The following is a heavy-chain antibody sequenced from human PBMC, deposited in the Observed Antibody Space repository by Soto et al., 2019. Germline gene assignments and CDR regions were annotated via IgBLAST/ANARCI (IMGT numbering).Heavy chain of an antibody. J-gene: IGHJ4*02. CDR3: ARRGSGSYYDC. CDR2: ISGSGDST. Sequence: GGSLRLSCAASGFTFSSYAMRWVRQAPGKGLEWVSAISGSGDSTYYADSVKGRFTISRDNSKNTLYLQMNSLRAEDTAIYYCARRGSGSYYDCWGQRTLVTVSS. D-gene: IGHD1-26*01. CDR1: GFTFSSYA. V-gene: IGHV3-23*01.